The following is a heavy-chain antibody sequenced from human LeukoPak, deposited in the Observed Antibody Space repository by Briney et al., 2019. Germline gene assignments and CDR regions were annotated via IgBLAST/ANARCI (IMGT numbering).Heavy chain of an antibody. D-gene: IGHD3-10*01. CDR1: GFIARSNY. V-gene: IGHV3-53*01. Sequence: PGGSLRLSCAASGFIARSNYMNWVRQAPGKGLEWVSVIYSGGTTYYSDSVKGRFTISRDDSKNTLSLQMNSLRAEDTAVYFCARGVSGSGIMDVWGKGTTVTISS. CDR3: ARGVSGSGIMDV. CDR2: IYSGGTT. J-gene: IGHJ6*04.